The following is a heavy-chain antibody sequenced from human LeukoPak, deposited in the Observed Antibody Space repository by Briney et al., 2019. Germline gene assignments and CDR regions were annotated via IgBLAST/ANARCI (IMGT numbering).Heavy chain of an antibody. CDR1: GGTFSSYA. CDR2: IIPILGIA. Sequence: SVKVSCKASGGTFSSYAISWVRQAPGQGLEWMGRIIPILGIANYAQKFQGRVTITADKSTSTAYMELSSLRSEDTAVYYCARVECSGGSCYYYYGMDVWGQGTTVTVSS. CDR3: ARVECSGGSCYYYYGMDV. D-gene: IGHD2-15*01. J-gene: IGHJ6*02. V-gene: IGHV1-69*04.